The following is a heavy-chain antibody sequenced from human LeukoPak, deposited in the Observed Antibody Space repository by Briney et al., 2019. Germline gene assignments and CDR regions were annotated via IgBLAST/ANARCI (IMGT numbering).Heavy chain of an antibody. CDR3: ARGGSGWGYYYYYGMDV. Sequence: SETLSLTCTVSGDSLSTYYWTCIRQPPGKGLEWLGFIYYSGSTKYNPSLKSRVTISIDTSGNQFSLTLNSVTAADTAKYYCARGGSGWGYYYYYGMDVWGQGTTVTVSS. CDR2: IYYSGST. V-gene: IGHV4-59*01. D-gene: IGHD3-22*01. CDR1: GDSLSTYY. J-gene: IGHJ6*02.